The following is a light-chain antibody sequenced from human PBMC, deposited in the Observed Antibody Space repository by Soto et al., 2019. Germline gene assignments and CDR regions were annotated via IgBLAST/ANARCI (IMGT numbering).Light chain of an antibody. Sequence: DIQMTQSPSTLSGSVGDRVTITCRASQTISSWLAWYQRKPGKAPKLLIHKTSNLESGVPLRFSGSGSGTEFTLTISSLQPDDFATYYCQRYKDYWTFGQGTKVDIK. CDR3: QRYKDYWT. CDR2: KTS. J-gene: IGKJ1*01. V-gene: IGKV1-5*03. CDR1: QTISSW.